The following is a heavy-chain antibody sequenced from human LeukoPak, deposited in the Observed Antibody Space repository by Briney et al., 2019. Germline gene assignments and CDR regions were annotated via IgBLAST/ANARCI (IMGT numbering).Heavy chain of an antibody. Sequence: ASVKVSCKASGYTFTSYGINWVRQATGQGLEWMGWMNPNSGNTGYAQKFQGRVTMTRNTSISTAYMELSSLRSEDTAVYYCASRSGWYERVPFDYWGQGTLVTVSS. CDR3: ASRSGWYERVPFDY. J-gene: IGHJ4*02. V-gene: IGHV1-8*02. D-gene: IGHD6-19*01. CDR1: GYTFTSYG. CDR2: MNPNSGNT.